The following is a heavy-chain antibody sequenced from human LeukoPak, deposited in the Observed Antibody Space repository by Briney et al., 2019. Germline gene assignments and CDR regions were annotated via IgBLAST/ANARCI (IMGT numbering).Heavy chain of an antibody. CDR3: ASTYGALGYCSGGSCYYMDV. Sequence: ASVKVSCKASGYTLTGYYMHWVRQAPGQGLEWMGWINPNSGGTNYAQKFQGRVTMTRDTSISTAYMELSRLRSDDTAVYYCASTYGALGYCSGGSCYYMDVWGKGTTVTVSS. CDR1: GYTLTGYY. D-gene: IGHD2-15*01. V-gene: IGHV1-2*02. CDR2: INPNSGGT. J-gene: IGHJ6*03.